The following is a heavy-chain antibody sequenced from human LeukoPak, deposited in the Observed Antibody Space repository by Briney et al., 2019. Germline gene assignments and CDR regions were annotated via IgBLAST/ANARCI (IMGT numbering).Heavy chain of an antibody. D-gene: IGHD5-18*01. CDR3: ARIFIRNGYSSYFDC. Sequence: SETLSLTCTVSGFSISSGHYWGWVRQPPGAGLEWIGSVYQSGTTYYNPPLKSRVTTSVDMSKNQFSLRLRPVTAADTAVYYCARIFIRNGYSSYFDCWGQGTLVTASS. CDR1: GFSISSGHY. CDR2: VYQSGTT. J-gene: IGHJ4*02. V-gene: IGHV4-38-2*02.